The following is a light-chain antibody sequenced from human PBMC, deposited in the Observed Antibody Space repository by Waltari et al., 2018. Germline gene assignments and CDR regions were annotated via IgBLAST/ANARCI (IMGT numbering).Light chain of an antibody. CDR1: QSISTW. J-gene: IGKJ1*01. CDR3: QHYNAYRT. Sequence: DIQMTQSPSTLSASVGDRVIITCRASQSISTWLAWYQQKPGKAPKHLIFAASSLQTGVPSRFSGSGSGTEFTLTINSLQPDDFATYYCQHYNAYRTFGQGTKVEIK. CDR2: AAS. V-gene: IGKV1-5*01.